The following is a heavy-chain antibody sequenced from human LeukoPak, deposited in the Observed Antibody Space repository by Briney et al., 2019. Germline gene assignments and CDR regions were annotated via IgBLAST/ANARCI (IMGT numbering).Heavy chain of an antibody. CDR2: IYYSGST. J-gene: IGHJ4*02. V-gene: IGHV4-31*03. Sequence: SETLSLTCTVSGGSISSGGYSWSWIRQHPGKGLEWIGYIYYSGSTYYNPSLKSRVTISVDTSKNQFSLKLSSVTAADTAVYYCAKTAIWWPPARFDYWGQGTLVTVSS. CDR3: AKTAIWWPPARFDY. CDR1: GGSISSGGYS. D-gene: IGHD5-12*01.